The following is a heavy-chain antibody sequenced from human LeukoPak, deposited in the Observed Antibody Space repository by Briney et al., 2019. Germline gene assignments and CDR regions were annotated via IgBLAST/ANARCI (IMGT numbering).Heavy chain of an antibody. CDR1: GLTFSSYA. CDR2: ISYDGSNK. V-gene: IGHV3-30*01. D-gene: IGHD3-3*01. J-gene: IGHJ5*02. CDR3: ARGSSGPYASADWFDP. Sequence: GRSLRLSCAASGLTFSSYAMHWVRQAPGKGLEWVAVISYDGSNKYYADSVKGRFTISRDNSKNTLYLQMNSLRAEDTAVYYCARGSSGPYASADWFDPWGQGTLVTVSS.